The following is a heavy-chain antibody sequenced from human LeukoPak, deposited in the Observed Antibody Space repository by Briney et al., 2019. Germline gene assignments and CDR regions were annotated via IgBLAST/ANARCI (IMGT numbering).Heavy chain of an antibody. J-gene: IGHJ4*02. D-gene: IGHD3-22*01. CDR1: GGSFSGYY. CDR2: INHSGST. V-gene: IGHV4-34*01. CDR3: ARAMRYYYDSSGLYY. Sequence: SETLSLTGAVYGGSFSGYYWSWIRQPPGKGLEWIGEINHSGSTNYNPSLKSRVTISVDTSKNQFSLKLSSVTAADTAVYYCARAMRYYYDSSGLYYWGQGTLVTVSS.